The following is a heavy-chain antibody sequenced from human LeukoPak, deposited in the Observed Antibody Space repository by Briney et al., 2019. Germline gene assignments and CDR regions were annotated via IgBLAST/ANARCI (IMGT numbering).Heavy chain of an antibody. CDR1: GFTFSSYG. V-gene: IGHV3-30*02. CDR2: IRYDGSNK. Sequence: GGSLRLSSAASGFTFSSYGMHWVRQAPGKGLEWVAFIRYDGSNKYYADSVKGRFTISRDNAKKSMYLQMNSLRAEDTAVYYCARTLTFGGVIVSASLDYWGLGILVTVSS. J-gene: IGHJ4*02. CDR3: ARTLTFGGVIVSASLDY. D-gene: IGHD3-16*02.